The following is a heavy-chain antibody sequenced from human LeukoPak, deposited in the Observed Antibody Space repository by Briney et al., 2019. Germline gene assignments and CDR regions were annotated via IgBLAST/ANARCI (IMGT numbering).Heavy chain of an antibody. V-gene: IGHV1-46*01. CDR1: GYTFTGYY. J-gene: IGHJ3*02. D-gene: IGHD2-2*01. CDR3: ARATSLEGPTDAFDI. CDR2: INPSGGST. Sequence: ASVKVSCKASGYTFTGYYMHWARQAPGQGLEWMGIINPSGGSTSYAQKFQGRVTMTRDTSTSTVYMELSSLRSEDTAVYYCARATSLEGPTDAFDIWGQGTMVTVSS.